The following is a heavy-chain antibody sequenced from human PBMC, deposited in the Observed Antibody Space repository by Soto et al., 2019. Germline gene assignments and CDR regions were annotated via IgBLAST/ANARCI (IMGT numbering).Heavy chain of an antibody. D-gene: IGHD2-15*01. Sequence: SLRLSCAASVFTFSSYAMSWVRQAPGKVLEWVLAISGSGGSTYYADSLKGRFTISRDNSKNTLHLQMNSLRAEDTAVYYCAKDWVEDVVVVAANAFDIWGQGTMVTVSS. CDR2: ISGSGGST. CDR3: AKDWVEDVVVVAANAFDI. CDR1: VFTFSSYA. V-gene: IGHV3-23*01. J-gene: IGHJ3*02.